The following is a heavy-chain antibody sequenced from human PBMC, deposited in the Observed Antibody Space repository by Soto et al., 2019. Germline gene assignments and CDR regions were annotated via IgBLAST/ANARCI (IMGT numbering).Heavy chain of an antibody. CDR1: GGSISSCSYY. V-gene: IGHV4-39*02. Sequence: SSETLSLTCIVSGGSISSCSYYWGWIRQPPGWGLEWIGSIYYSGSTYYNLSLRSRVTLSVDTSKNQFSLKLSSVTAADTAEYYCARARREDIVVVVAAFDNRPYYFDYWGQGTLVTVSS. D-gene: IGHD2-15*01. J-gene: IGHJ4*02. CDR3: ARARREDIVVVVAAFDNRPYYFDY. CDR2: IYYSGST.